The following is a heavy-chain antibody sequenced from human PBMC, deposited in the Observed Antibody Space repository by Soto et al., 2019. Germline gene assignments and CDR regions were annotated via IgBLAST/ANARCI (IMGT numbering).Heavy chain of an antibody. V-gene: IGHV4-34*01. D-gene: IGHD3-10*01. CDR2: INDNGGT. Sequence: PSETLSLTCGVYGGSIRGYYWSWIRQSPGKGLEWIGDINDNGGTNYNPSLKSRVTTSLDTSKKQVSLMVSSVTAADTAVYYCARGRYYETIYYKFYYSALDVWGQGTTVTVS. CDR1: GGSIRGYY. CDR3: ARGRYYETIYYKFYYSALDV. J-gene: IGHJ6*02.